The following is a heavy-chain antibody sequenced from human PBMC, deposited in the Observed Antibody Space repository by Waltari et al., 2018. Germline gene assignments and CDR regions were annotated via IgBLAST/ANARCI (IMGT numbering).Heavy chain of an antibody. J-gene: IGHJ6*03. Sequence: QVQMVQSGAEVTKPGASVKVSCKASGYTFTGYYMHWVRQDPGQGLEWMGWINPNSGGTNYAQKFQGRVTMTRDTSISTAYMELSRLRSGDTAVYYCARSEVVNYYMDVWVKGTTVTISS. D-gene: IGHD2-21*01. CDR2: INPNSGGT. CDR3: ARSEVVNYYMDV. V-gene: IGHV1-2*02. CDR1: GYTFTGYY.